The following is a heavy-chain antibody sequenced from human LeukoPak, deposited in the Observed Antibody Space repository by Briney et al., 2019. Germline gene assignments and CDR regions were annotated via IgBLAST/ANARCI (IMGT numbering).Heavy chain of an antibody. J-gene: IGHJ5*02. D-gene: IGHD3-10*01. CDR2: ISGDGTAR. CDR3: VRGRGSYGWFDP. V-gene: IGHV3-74*01. CDR1: GFTSSSYW. Sequence: GGSLRLSCAAPGFTSSSYWMHWVRQVPGKGLVWVSRISGDGTARNYADSVKGRFTISRDDAKNTVDLQMNSLRGEDTAVYYCVRGRGSYGWFDPWGQGTPVTVSS.